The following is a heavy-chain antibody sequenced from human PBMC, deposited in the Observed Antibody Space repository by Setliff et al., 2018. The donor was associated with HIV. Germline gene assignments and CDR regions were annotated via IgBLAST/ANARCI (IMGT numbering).Heavy chain of an antibody. Sequence: RLSCAASGFVFSDFWMSWARQAPGKGLEWVANINDDGNKKWYVGSARGRFTISRDNAKNSLFLQMNSLRADDTAVYYCAALSVRTNPVYGVISTRFDPWGQGSLVTVSS. D-gene: IGHD2-8*01. CDR2: INDDGNKK. V-gene: IGHV3-7*03. CDR3: AALSVRTNPVYGVISTRFDP. CDR1: GFVFSDFW. J-gene: IGHJ5*02.